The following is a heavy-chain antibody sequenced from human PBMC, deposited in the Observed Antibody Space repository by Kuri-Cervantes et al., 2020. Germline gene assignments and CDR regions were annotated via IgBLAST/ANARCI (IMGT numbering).Heavy chain of an antibody. V-gene: IGHV1-2*02. CDR1: GYTFTGYY. CDR3: ATGLGYYDFWSGSTPLDDY. CDR2: INPNSGGT. J-gene: IGHJ4*02. Sequence: ASVKVSCKASGYTFTGYYMHWVRQAPGQGLEWMGWINPNSGGTNYAQKFQGRVTMTEDTSTDTAYMELSSLRSEDTAVYYCATGLGYYDFWSGSTPLDDYWGQGTLVTVSS. D-gene: IGHD3-3*01.